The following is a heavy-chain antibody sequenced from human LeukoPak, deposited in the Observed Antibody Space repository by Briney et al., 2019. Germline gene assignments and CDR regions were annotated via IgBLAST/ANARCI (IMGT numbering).Heavy chain of an antibody. V-gene: IGHV4-39*07. CDR3: ARDLRRDYGSGTYYYMDV. CDR1: GGSISSSSYY. CDR2: IYYSGST. Sequence: PSETLSLTCTVSGGSISSSSYYWGWIRQPPGKGLEWIGSIYYSGSTNYNPSLKSRVTISVDTSKNQFSLKLSSVTAADTAVYYCARDLRRDYGSGTYYYMDVWGKGTTVTISS. J-gene: IGHJ6*03. D-gene: IGHD3-10*01.